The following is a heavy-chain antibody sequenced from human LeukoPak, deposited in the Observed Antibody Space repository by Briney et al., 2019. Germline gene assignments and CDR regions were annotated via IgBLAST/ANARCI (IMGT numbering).Heavy chain of an antibody. V-gene: IGHV4-4*07. J-gene: IGHJ4*02. CDR3: ARGRYCTNGVCYDY. CDR1: GGSISSYY. CDR2: IFIRGGTNYNPSPSGST. Sequence: SETLSLTCTVSGGSISSYYWSWIRQPAGKGLEWIGRIFIRGGTNYNPSPSGSTNYNPSLKSRVTISVDTSKNQFSLKLSSVTAADTAVYYCARGRYCTNGVCYDYWGQGTLVTVSS. D-gene: IGHD2-8*01.